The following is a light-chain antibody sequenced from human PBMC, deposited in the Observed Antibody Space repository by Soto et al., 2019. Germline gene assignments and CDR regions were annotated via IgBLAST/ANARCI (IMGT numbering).Light chain of an antibody. CDR3: QQFNDWPHT. CDR1: QSVNQK. Sequence: EIVLMQSPATLSVSPGERATLSCRASQSVNQKFGWYQQKPGQAPRLLIYVASYRATGIPARFSGSGSGTEYTLTISSLQAEDFAVYYCQQFNDWPHTFGQGTRLEIK. V-gene: IGKV3-15*01. CDR2: VAS. J-gene: IGKJ2*01.